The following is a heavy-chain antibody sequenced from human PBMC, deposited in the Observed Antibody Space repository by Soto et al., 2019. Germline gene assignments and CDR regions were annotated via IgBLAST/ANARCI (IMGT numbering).Heavy chain of an antibody. V-gene: IGHV4-61*01. Sequence: ASETLSLTCTVSGDSVSSGSYYWSWIRQPPGKGLEWIGYIYYSGSTNYNPSLKSRVTISVDTSKNQFSLKLSSVTAADTAVYYCATGRVYYDFWSAPFDIWGQGTMVTVSS. CDR3: ATGRVYYDFWSAPFDI. J-gene: IGHJ3*02. D-gene: IGHD3-3*01. CDR2: IYYSGST. CDR1: GDSVSSGSYY.